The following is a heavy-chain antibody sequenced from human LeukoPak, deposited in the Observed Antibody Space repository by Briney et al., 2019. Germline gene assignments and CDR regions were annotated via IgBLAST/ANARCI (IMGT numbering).Heavy chain of an antibody. D-gene: IGHD6-6*01. CDR1: GGSFSGYY. J-gene: IGHJ4*02. CDR3: ARVRIAARPFDY. V-gene: IGHV4-34*01. Sequence: SETLSLTCGVYGGSFSGYYWSWIRQPPGKGLEWIGEINHSGSTNYNPSLKSRVTISVDTSKNQFSLKLSSVTAADTAVYYCARVRIAARPFDYWGQGTLVTVSS. CDR2: INHSGST.